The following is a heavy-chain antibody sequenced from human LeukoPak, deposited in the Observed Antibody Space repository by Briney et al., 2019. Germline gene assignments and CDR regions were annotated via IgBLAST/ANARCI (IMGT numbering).Heavy chain of an antibody. CDR3: ARDYYGSGSSLDY. J-gene: IGHJ4*02. CDR2: IWYDGSNK. D-gene: IGHD3-10*01. V-gene: IGHV3-33*08. CDR1: RFTFSDYW. Sequence: GGSLRLSCAASRFTFSDYWMSWARQAPGKGLEWVAVIWYDGSNKYYADSVKGRFTISRDNSKNTLYLQMNSLRAEDTAVYYCARDYYGSGSSLDYWGQGTLVTVSS.